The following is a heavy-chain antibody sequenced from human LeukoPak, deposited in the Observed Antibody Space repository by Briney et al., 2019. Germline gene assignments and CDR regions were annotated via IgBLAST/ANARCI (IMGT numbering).Heavy chain of an antibody. CDR1: GGTFSSYA. D-gene: IGHD2-2*01. J-gene: IGHJ4*02. Sequence: GASVKVSCKASGGTFSSYAISWVRQAPGQGLEWMGGIIPIFGTANYAQKFQGRVTITADESTSTAYMELSSLRSEDTAVYYCAVSDIVVVPADYWGQGTLVTVSS. V-gene: IGHV1-69*13. CDR3: AVSDIVVVPADY. CDR2: IIPIFGTA.